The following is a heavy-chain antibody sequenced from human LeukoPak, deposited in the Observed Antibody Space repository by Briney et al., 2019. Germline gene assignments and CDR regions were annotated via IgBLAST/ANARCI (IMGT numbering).Heavy chain of an antibody. V-gene: IGHV3-23*01. J-gene: IGHJ3*02. D-gene: IGHD2-15*01. Sequence: GGSLRLSCAASGFTFSSYAMSWVRQAPGKGLEWVSAISGSGGSTYYADSVKGRFTISRDNSKNTLYLQMNSLRAEDTAVYYCAKDFHSKFLYCSGGSCYSGAFDIWGQGTMVTVSS. CDR2: ISGSGGST. CDR1: GFTFSSYA. CDR3: AKDFHSKFLYCSGGSCYSGAFDI.